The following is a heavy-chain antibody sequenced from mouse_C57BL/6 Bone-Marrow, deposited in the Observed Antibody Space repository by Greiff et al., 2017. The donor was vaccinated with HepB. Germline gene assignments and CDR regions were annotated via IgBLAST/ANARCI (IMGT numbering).Heavy chain of an antibody. CDR1: GFTFRSYA. J-gene: IGHJ4*01. CDR2: SSDGGSYT. CDR3: ARFYYGNPYAMDY. V-gene: IGHV5-4*01. Sequence: QVVESGGGLVKPGGSLKLSCAASGFTFRSYAMSWVRQTPEKRLEWVATSSDGGSYTYYPDNVKGRFTISRDNAKNNLYLQMSHLKSEDTAMYYCARFYYGNPYAMDYWGQGTSVTVSS. D-gene: IGHD2-1*01.